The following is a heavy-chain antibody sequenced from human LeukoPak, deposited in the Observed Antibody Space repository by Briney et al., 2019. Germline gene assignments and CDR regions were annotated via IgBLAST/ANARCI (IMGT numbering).Heavy chain of an antibody. CDR3: SRHIVGARTFFDY. CDR1: GFTFGDYA. Sequence: GGSLRLSCTASGFTFGDYAMSWVRQAPGKGMEWVGFITSKTYGATTDYAASVKGRFTISRDDSKSIAYLQMNSLKSEDRAVYYCSRHIVGARTFFDYWGQGALVTVSS. D-gene: IGHD1-26*01. V-gene: IGHV3-49*04. CDR2: ITSKTYGATT. J-gene: IGHJ4*02.